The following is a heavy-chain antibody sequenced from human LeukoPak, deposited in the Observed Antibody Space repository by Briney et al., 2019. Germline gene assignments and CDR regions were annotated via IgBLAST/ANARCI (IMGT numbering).Heavy chain of an antibody. V-gene: IGHV1-18*01. CDR2: ISAYNGNT. D-gene: IGHD5-18*01. Sequence: ASVKVSCKASGYTFTSYGISWVRQAPGQGLEWMGWISAYNGNTNYAQKLQGRVTMTTDTSTSTAYMELRSLRSDDTAVYYCARAWPAYSYGLIFDYWGQGTLVTVSS. J-gene: IGHJ4*02. CDR3: ARAWPAYSYGLIFDY. CDR1: GYTFTSYG.